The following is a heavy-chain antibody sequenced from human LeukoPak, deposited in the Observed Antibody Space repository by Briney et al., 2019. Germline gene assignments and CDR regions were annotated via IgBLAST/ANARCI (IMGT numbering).Heavy chain of an antibody. CDR3: ARGASVVAGNDNAIDI. V-gene: IGHV3-21*01. D-gene: IGHD6-19*01. Sequence: PGGSLRLSCAASGFSFSSYSMNWVRQAPGKWLEWVSSISTSSSYIYYADSVKGRFTISRDNAKKSLYLQMNSLRADDTAVYYCARGASVVAGNDNAIDIWGQGTMVTVSS. CDR2: ISTSSSYI. CDR1: GFSFSSYS. J-gene: IGHJ3*02.